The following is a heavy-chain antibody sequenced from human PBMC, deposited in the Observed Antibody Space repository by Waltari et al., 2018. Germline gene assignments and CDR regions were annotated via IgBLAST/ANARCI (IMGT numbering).Heavy chain of an antibody. CDR1: GYSISSAYY. V-gene: IGHV4-38-2*02. J-gene: IGHJ3*02. Sequence: QVQLQESGPGLVKPSATLSLTCTVSGYSISSAYYWGWIRQPPGKGLEWTVSTYRSGSTYSNPALKSRVTRSAATSKSQSSMRLSSVTAADTAVYYCVRGKMLQGVIEGSFDTWGQGTMVTVSA. CDR2: TYRSGST. CDR3: VRGKMLQGVIEGSFDT. D-gene: IGHD3-10*01.